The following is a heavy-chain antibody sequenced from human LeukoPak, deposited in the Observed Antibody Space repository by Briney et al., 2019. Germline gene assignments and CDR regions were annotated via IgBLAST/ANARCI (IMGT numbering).Heavy chain of an antibody. Sequence: GASVKVSCKASGYTFTGYYMHWVRQAPGQGLEWMGWINPNSGGTNYAQKFQGRVTMTRDTSISTAYMELSRLRSDDTAVYYCARVEEWLPHDAFDIWGQGTMVTVSS. J-gene: IGHJ3*02. D-gene: IGHD6-19*01. V-gene: IGHV1-2*02. CDR2: INPNSGGT. CDR3: ARVEEWLPHDAFDI. CDR1: GYTFTGYY.